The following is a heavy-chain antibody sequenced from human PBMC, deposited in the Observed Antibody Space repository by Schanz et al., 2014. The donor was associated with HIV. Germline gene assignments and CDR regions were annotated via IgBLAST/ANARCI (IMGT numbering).Heavy chain of an antibody. V-gene: IGHV1-69*01. CDR3: ASGRRSGIGWRMDV. CDR1: GGTFNIYT. Sequence: QVQLVQSGAEVKKPGSSVKVSCKASGGTFNIYTISWVRQAPGQGLEWVGGIIPIYGAAHYAQKFQGRVSMTADPSTNTAYMEMRGLRFEDTAVYYCASGRRSGIGWRMDVWGQGTTVSVSS. D-gene: IGHD6-19*01. CDR2: IIPIYGAA. J-gene: IGHJ6*02.